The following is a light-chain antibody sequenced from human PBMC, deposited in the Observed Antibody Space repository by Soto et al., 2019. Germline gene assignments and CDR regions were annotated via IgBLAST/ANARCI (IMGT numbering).Light chain of an antibody. Sequence: QAVVTQPPSASGTPGQRVTISCSGSSSNIGSKTVNWYQQLPGTAPKLLIYRNDQRPSGVPDRFSGSKSGTSASLAISELQSEDEADYYCAAWDDSLNGVVFGGGTKLTVL. CDR2: RND. CDR1: SSNIGSKT. CDR3: AAWDDSLNGVV. J-gene: IGLJ2*01. V-gene: IGLV1-44*01.